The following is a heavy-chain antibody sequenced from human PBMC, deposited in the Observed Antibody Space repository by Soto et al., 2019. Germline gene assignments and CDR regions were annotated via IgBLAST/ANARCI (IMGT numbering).Heavy chain of an antibody. CDR3: AGEPLPEY. CDR2: IKSDGSA. V-gene: IGHV3-74*01. J-gene: IGHJ4*02. CDR1: GFTFSRYW. Sequence: GGSLRLSCAASGFTFSRYWMHWVRQAPGKGLVWVSLIKSDGSASYADSVKGRFTISRDNAKNTLYLQMNSLRVEDTAVYYCAGEPLPEYWGQGTLVTVSS.